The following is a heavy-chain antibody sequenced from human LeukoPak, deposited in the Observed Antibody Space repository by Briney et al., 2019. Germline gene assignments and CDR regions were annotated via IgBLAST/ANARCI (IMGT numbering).Heavy chain of an antibody. Sequence: GGSLRLSCAASGFTFSSYSMKWARQAPGKGLEWVSSISSSSSYIYYADSVKGRFTISRDNAKNSLYLQMNSLRAEDTAVYYCAREPVAGLTPDAFGLWGQGTMVTVSS. CDR2: ISSSSSYI. CDR3: AREPVAGLTPDAFGL. D-gene: IGHD6-19*01. CDR1: GFTFSSYS. V-gene: IGHV3-21*01. J-gene: IGHJ3*01.